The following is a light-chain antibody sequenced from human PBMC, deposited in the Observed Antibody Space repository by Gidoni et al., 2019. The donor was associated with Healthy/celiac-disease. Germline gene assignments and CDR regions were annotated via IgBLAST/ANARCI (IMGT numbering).Light chain of an antibody. J-gene: IGKJ4*01. V-gene: IGKV4-1*01. Sequence: DIVMTQSPDSLVVSLGERATINCKPSQSVLYSSNNKNYLAWYQQKPGQPPKLLIYWASTRESGVPDRFSGSGSGTDFTLTISSLQAEDVAVYYCQQYYSTPITFGGGTKVEIK. CDR2: WAS. CDR1: QSVLYSSNNKNY. CDR3: QQYYSTPIT.